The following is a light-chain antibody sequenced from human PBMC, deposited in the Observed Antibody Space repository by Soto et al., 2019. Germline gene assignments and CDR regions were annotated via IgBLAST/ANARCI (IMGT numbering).Light chain of an antibody. CDR3: SSYTSSSIDYV. J-gene: IGLJ1*01. Sequence: QSALTQPASVSGSPGQSITISCTGTSSDVGGYNYVSWYQQHPGKAPKXMIYEVSNRPSGVSNRVSGSKSGNXXXXXISGLQAEDEADYYCSSYTSSSIDYVFGTGTKVTVL. CDR2: EVS. CDR1: SSDVGGYNY. V-gene: IGLV2-14*01.